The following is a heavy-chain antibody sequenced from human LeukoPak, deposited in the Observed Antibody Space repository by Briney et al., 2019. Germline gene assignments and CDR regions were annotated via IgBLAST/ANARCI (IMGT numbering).Heavy chain of an antibody. CDR2: INHSGST. Sequence: SETLSLTCAVYGGSFSGYYWSWIRQPPGKGLEWIGEINHSGSTNYNPSLKSRVTISVDTSKNQFSLKLSSVTAADTAVYYCAGIPDYGDSRGWGQGTLVTVSS. J-gene: IGHJ4*02. D-gene: IGHD4-17*01. CDR3: AGIPDYGDSRG. CDR1: GGSFSGYY. V-gene: IGHV4-34*01.